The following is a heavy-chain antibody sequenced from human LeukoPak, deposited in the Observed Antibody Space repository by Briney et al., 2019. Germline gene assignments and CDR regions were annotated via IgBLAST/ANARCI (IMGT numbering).Heavy chain of an antibody. V-gene: IGHV4-4*07. CDR1: GGSISSYY. Sequence: IPSETLSLTCTVSGGSISSYYWSWIRQPAGKGLEWIGRIYTSGSTNYNPSLKSRVTMSVDTSKNQFSLKLSSVTAADTAVYYCAREATAAGKSYYYMDVWGKGTTVTVSS. D-gene: IGHD6-13*01. J-gene: IGHJ6*03. CDR2: IYTSGST. CDR3: AREATAAGKSYYYMDV.